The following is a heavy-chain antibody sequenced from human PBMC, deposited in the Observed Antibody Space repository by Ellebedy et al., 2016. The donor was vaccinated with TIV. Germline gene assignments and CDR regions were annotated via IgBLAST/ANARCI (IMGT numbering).Heavy chain of an antibody. CDR2: IYHSGST. V-gene: IGHV4-4*02. CDR1: GGSISSSNW. J-gene: IGHJ2*01. Sequence: MPSETLSLTCAVSGGSISSSNWWSWVRQPPGKGLEWIGEIYHSGSTNYNPSFKSRVTISVDKSKNDFSLELTSVTAADTAVYYCARQGVMYGTSSEGWYFALWGRGTLVTVSS. CDR3: ARQGVMYGTSSEGWYFAL. D-gene: IGHD6-6*01.